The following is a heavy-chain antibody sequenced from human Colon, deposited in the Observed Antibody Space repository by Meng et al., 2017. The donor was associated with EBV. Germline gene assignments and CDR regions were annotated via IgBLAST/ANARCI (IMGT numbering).Heavy chain of an antibody. CDR2: IYYSGST. V-gene: IGHV4-30-4*01. J-gene: IGHJ2*01. Sequence: QVQLQESGLGLVKPSQTLSLTCTASGGSISSGEYYWSWIRQPPGKGLELIGHIYYSGSTSYNPSLKSRVTISLDTSNNQFSLKVSSVTAADTAVYYCARVGWRQWSFDLWGRGTLVTVSS. CDR3: ARVGWRQWSFDL. D-gene: IGHD5-18*01. CDR1: GGSISSGEYY.